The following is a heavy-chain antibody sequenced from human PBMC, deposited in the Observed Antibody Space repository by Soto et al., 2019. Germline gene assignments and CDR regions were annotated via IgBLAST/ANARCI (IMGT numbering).Heavy chain of an antibody. J-gene: IGHJ6*02. V-gene: IGHV3-7*01. CDR1: GFTFSRLW. CDR3: ARSGVGGMDV. Sequence: EVQLVESGGGLVQPGGSLRLSCAASGFTFSRLWMNWVRQAPGKGLEWVANMKQDGSEKYYADSEKGRFTISRDNAKNSLNLQMNSLRAEDTAVYYCARSGVGGMDVWGQGTTVTVSS. D-gene: IGHD1-26*01. CDR2: MKQDGSEK.